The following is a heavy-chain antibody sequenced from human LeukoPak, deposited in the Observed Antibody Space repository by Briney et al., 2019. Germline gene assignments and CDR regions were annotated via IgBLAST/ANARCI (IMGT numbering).Heavy chain of an antibody. J-gene: IGHJ4*02. CDR1: GSTFTSYA. D-gene: IGHD3-22*01. CDR3: ARGYYDSTEIDY. V-gene: IGHV1-8*01. Sequence: GASVKVSCKASGSTFTSYAINWVRQATGQGLEWMGWMNPNSGNTGYAQKFQGRVTMTRNTSISTAYMELSSLRSEDTAVYYCARGYYDSTEIDYWGQGTLVTVSS. CDR2: MNPNSGNT.